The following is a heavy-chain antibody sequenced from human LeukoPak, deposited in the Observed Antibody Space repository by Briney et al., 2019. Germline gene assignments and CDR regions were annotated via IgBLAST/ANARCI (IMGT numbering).Heavy chain of an antibody. J-gene: IGHJ4*02. CDR3: ASGDYFDH. V-gene: IGHV4-4*07. CDR1: GGSISSYY. D-gene: IGHD7-27*01. CDR2: IYTSGST. Sequence: SETLSLTCSVSGGSISSYYWSWIRQPAGKGLEWIGRIYTSGSTNYNPSLKSRATMSLDTSKKQFSLKLSSVTAADTAVYYCASGDYFDHWGQGTLVTVSS.